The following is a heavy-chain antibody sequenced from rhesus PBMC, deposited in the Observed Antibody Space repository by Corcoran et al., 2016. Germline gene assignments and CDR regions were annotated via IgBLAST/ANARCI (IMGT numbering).Heavy chain of an antibody. Sequence: QVQLVQSGAEVKKPGASVKLSCKASGYTFTSYSINWVRQAPGQGLEWMGGMNPSKGNKGYAQKFQGRGTKTRDTATSTAYMELSSLRSEDTAVYYCARASNYDYWGQGVLVTVSS. CDR1: GYTFTSYS. J-gene: IGHJ4*01. CDR2: MNPSKGNK. D-gene: IGHD1-26*01. CDR3: ARASNYDY. V-gene: IGHV1-200*01.